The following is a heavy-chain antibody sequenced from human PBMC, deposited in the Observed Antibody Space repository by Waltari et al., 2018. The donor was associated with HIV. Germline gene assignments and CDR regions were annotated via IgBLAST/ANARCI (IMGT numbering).Heavy chain of an antibody. J-gene: IGHJ6*02. Sequence: QVQLVQSGAEVKKPGSSVMVSCLDSGGTLSSYAFNWVRQAPGQGREWMGGIIPIFDTTNYAQKFQGRVRITADESTGTAYMELSSLRSEDTAVYYCARASGDYSFYYAMDVWGQGTTVTVSS. CDR3: ARASGDYSFYYAMDV. D-gene: IGHD2-8*02. V-gene: IGHV1-69*01. CDR2: IIPIFDTT. CDR1: GGTLSSYA.